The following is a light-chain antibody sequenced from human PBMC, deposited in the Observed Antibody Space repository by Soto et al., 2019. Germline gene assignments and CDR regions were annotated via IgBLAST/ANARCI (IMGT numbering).Light chain of an antibody. Sequence: QSALTQPASVSGSPGQSITISCTGTSSDVGGYNYVSWYQQHPGEVPKVIIFNVNNRPSGVSDRFSGSRSGNTASLTISGLQAEDEADYYCSSSTSSTTYVFGTGTKVTVL. CDR3: SSSTSSTTYV. CDR2: NVN. V-gene: IGLV2-14*03. J-gene: IGLJ1*01. CDR1: SSDVGGYNY.